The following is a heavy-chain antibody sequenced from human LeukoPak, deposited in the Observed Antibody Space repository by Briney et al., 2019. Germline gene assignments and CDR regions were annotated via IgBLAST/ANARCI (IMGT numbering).Heavy chain of an antibody. D-gene: IGHD2-2*01. CDR3: AKDVEDIVVVPAGLEYYGMDV. J-gene: IGHJ6*02. Sequence: GGSLRLSCAASGFTFSSYGMHWVRQAPGKGLEWVAVISYDGSNKYYADSVKGRFTISRDNSKNTLYLQMNSLRAEDTAVYYCAKDVEDIVVVPAGLEYYGMDVWGQGTTVTVSS. V-gene: IGHV3-30*18. CDR2: ISYDGSNK. CDR1: GFTFSSYG.